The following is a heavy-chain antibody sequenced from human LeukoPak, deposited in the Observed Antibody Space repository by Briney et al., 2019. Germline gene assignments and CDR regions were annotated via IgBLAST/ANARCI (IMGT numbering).Heavy chain of an antibody. V-gene: IGHV5-10-1*01. J-gene: IGHJ4*02. CDR2: IDPSDSYT. CDR3: ARLGDYGSGSYKKTVFDY. Sequence: GESLRISCKGSGYSFTSYWISWVRQMPGKGLEWMGRIDPSDSYTNYSPSFQGHVTISADKSISTAYLQWSSLKASDTAMYYCARLGDYGSGSYKKTVFDYWGQGTLVTVSS. D-gene: IGHD3-10*01. CDR1: GYSFTSYW.